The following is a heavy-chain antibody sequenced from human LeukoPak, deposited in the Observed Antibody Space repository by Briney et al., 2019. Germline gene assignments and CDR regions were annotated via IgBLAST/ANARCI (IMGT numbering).Heavy chain of an antibody. CDR3: ARSSYCGGDCYPGNFQH. V-gene: IGHV1-69*04. D-gene: IGHD2-21*02. Sequence: GASVKVSCKASGGTFSSYAIRWVRQAPGQGLAWMGRIIPILGIANYAQKFQGRVTITADKSTSTAYMELSSLRSEDTAVYYCARSSYCGGDCYPGNFQHWGQGTLVTVSS. CDR1: GGTFSSYA. J-gene: IGHJ1*01. CDR2: IIPILGIA.